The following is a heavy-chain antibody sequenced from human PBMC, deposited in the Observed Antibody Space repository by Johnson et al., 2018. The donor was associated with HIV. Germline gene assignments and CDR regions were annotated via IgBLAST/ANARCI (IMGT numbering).Heavy chain of an antibody. D-gene: IGHD4-17*01. J-gene: IGHJ3*02. CDR3: ANGGGYQLRESDAFDI. V-gene: IGHV3-30*02. CDR1: GFTISPYG. CDR2: IWYDGSKK. Sequence: QVQLVESGGGVVQRGGSLRLSCAASGFTISPYGMHWVRQAPGKGLEWVAFIWYDGSKKYYVDSVKGRFTISRDNSKNTLYLQMNNLRPEDTAVYYCANGGGYQLRESDAFDIWGQGTMVTVSS.